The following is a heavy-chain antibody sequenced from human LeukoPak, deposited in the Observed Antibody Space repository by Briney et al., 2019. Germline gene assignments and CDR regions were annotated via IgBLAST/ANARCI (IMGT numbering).Heavy chain of an antibody. V-gene: IGHV4-34*01. CDR2: INHSGST. CDR3: ARVWSEDGYSYGN. CDR1: GGSFSGYY. J-gene: IGHJ4*02. Sequence: SETLSLTCAVYGGSFSGYYWSWIRQTPGKGLEWIGEINHSGSTNYNPSLKSRVTISVGTSKNQFSLKLSSVTAADTAVYYCARVWSEDGYSYGNWGQGTLVTVSS. D-gene: IGHD5-18*01.